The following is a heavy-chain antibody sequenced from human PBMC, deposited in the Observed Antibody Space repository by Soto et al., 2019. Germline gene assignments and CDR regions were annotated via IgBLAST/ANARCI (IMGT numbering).Heavy chain of an antibody. CDR3: ATVGLYYDSSGYYPLDY. CDR1: GYTFTDYY. V-gene: IGHV1-69-2*01. D-gene: IGHD3-22*01. Sequence: EVQLVQSGAEVKKPGATVKISCKVSGYTFTDYYMHWVQQAPGKGLEWMGLVDPEDGETRYAEKFQGRVTITADTSTDTAYRELSSLRSEDTAVYYCATVGLYYDSSGYYPLDYWGQGSLVTVSS. J-gene: IGHJ4*02. CDR2: VDPEDGET.